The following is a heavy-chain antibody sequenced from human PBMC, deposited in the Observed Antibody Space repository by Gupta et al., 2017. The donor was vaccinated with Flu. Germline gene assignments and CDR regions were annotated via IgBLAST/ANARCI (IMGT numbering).Heavy chain of an antibody. CDR2: VSHIGNT. CDR1: Y. D-gene: IGHD2-2*02. V-gene: IGHV4-59*01. Sequence: YWSWIRKPPGKGLEWIGYVSHIGNTYYNPSLKSRVTLSVDMSKNQFSLRLSSVTAADTAVYYCARVKGYCSDTTCYTFDYWGQGISVTVSS. J-gene: IGHJ4*02. CDR3: ARVKGYCSDTTCYTFDY.